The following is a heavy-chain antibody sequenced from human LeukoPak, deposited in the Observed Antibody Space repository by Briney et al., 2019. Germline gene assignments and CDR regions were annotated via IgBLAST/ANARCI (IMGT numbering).Heavy chain of an antibody. D-gene: IGHD2-2*01. CDR2: IYTSRST. J-gene: IGHJ5*02. CDR3: AREVVVVPAAMTWFDP. V-gene: IGHV4-4*07. CDR1: GGSISSYY. Sequence: SSETLSLTCTVSGGSISSYYWSWIRQPAGKGLEWIGRIYTSRSTNYNPSLKSRVTMSVDTSKNQFSLKLSSETAADTAVYYCAREVVVVPAAMTWFDPWGQGTLVTVSS.